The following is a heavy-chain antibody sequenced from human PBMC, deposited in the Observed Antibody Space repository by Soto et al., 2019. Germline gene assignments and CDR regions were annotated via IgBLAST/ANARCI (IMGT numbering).Heavy chain of an antibody. CDR3: GGAGIDGSACRGFCDS. V-gene: IGHV3-33*01. Sequence: QVQLVESGGGVVQPGRSLRLSCAASGSIFSGYGMHWVRQAPGKGLEWVAVIWHDGSNKYYADSVKGRFTISRDNSKNMLYLKMESPGVEDTAVYYCGGAGIDGSACRGFCDSWGQGTLVTVSS. CDR1: GSIFSGYG. CDR2: IWHDGSNK. J-gene: IGHJ4*02. D-gene: IGHD1-26*01.